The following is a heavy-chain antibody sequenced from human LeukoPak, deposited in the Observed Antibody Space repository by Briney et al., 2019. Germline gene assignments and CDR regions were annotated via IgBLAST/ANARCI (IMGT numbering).Heavy chain of an antibody. CDR2: INHSGST. J-gene: IGHJ3*01. Sequence: SETLSLTCAVYGGSLSGYYWTWIRQPPGKGLEWIGEINHSGSTNYNPSLKSRVTISLDTSKNQFSLKLDSVTAADTAVYYCATSTVNAAFDVWGQGTMVTVSS. V-gene: IGHV4-34*01. D-gene: IGHD4-17*01. CDR3: ATSTVNAAFDV. CDR1: GGSLSGYY.